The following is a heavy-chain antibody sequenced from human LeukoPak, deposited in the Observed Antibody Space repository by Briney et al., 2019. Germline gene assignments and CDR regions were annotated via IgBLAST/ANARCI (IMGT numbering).Heavy chain of an antibody. CDR3: ARDQEGFDY. CDR2: IYPRDGST. V-gene: IGHV1-46*01. CDR1: GYSFTSNY. J-gene: IGHJ4*02. Sequence: ASVTVSCKVSGYSFTSNYIHWVRQAPGQGLEWMGMIYPRDGSTSYAQRFQDRVTVTRDTSTSTVHVELSGLRSEDTAVYYCARDQEGFDYWGQGTLVTVSS.